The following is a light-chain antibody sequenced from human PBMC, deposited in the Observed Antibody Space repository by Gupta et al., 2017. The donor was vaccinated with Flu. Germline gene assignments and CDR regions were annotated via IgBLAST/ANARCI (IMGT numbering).Light chain of an antibody. CDR1: QSVSSN. Sequence: APLSVSPGERATLSCRASQSVSSNLAWYQQKRGQAPRLLIYGASTRATGIPARFSGSGSGTEFTLTISSLQSEDFAVYFCQQYHNWPPWTFGQGTKVEIK. CDR2: GAS. V-gene: IGKV3-15*01. J-gene: IGKJ1*01. CDR3: QQYHNWPPWT.